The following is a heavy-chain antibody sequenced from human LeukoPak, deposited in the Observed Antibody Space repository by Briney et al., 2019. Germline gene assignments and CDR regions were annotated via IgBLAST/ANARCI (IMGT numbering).Heavy chain of an antibody. Sequence: KSGGSLRLSCAASGFTFSSYSMNWVRQAPGKGLEWVSCISRDGYYMYYADSVRGRFTISRDSAKNSVYLQIHSLRAEDTAVFYCARDVSWFGELTAIDLWGQGTLVTVSS. J-gene: IGHJ4*02. CDR1: GFTFSSYS. CDR3: ARDVSWFGELTAIDL. D-gene: IGHD3-10*01. V-gene: IGHV3-21*01. CDR2: ISRDGYYM.